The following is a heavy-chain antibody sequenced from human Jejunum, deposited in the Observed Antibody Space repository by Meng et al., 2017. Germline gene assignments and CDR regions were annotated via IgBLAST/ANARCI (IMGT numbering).Heavy chain of an antibody. D-gene: IGHD3-9*01. J-gene: IGHJ5*02. Sequence: GESLKISCAASGFTFSSYCMSWVRQAPGKGLEWVATLKHDGNDKYYVDSVKGRFTISRDNAKNSLYLQMNSLRAEDTAVYYCARNNLNFDIFFDPWGQGTLVTVSS. CDR2: LKHDGNDK. V-gene: IGHV3-7*01. CDR1: GFTFSSYC. CDR3: ARNNLNFDIFFDP.